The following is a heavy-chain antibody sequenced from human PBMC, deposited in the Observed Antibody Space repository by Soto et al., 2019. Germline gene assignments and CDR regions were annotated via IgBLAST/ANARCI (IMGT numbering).Heavy chain of an antibody. J-gene: IGHJ5*02. V-gene: IGHV4-59*01. Sequence: SETLSLTCTVSGGSISSYYWSWIRQPPGKGLEWIGYIYYSGSTNYNPSLKSRVTISLDTPKNQFSLKLSSVTAADTAVYYCARGYSSGWYGRDWFDPWGQGTLVTVS. D-gene: IGHD6-19*01. CDR1: GGSISSYY. CDR3: ARGYSSGWYGRDWFDP. CDR2: IYYSGST.